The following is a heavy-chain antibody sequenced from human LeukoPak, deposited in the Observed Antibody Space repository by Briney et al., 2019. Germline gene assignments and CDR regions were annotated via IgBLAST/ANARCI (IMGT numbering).Heavy chain of an antibody. CDR3: ARTYDSSGYYAHYFDY. Sequence: PSETLSLTCNVSGGSISSSSYYWGWIRQPPGKGLEWIGSIYYSGSTYYNPSLKSRVTISVDTSKNQFSLKLSSVTAADTAVYYCARTYDSSGYYAHYFDYWGQGTLVTVSS. CDR2: IYYSGST. V-gene: IGHV4-39*07. J-gene: IGHJ4*02. CDR1: GGSISSSSYY. D-gene: IGHD3-22*01.